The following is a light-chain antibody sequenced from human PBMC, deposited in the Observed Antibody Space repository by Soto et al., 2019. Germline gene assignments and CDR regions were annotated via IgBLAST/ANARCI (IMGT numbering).Light chain of an antibody. CDR1: QSVSSGY. V-gene: IGKV3-20*01. CDR2: GAS. Sequence: ESVLTQSPGTLSFSPGDRVTLSCRASQSVSSGYLAWYKQEPGQAPXXLIYGASSRATGIPDRFSGSGSGTDSTLTISRLEPEDFAVDYCQHYGSSGTFGQGTKVDIK. J-gene: IGKJ1*01. CDR3: QHYGSSGT.